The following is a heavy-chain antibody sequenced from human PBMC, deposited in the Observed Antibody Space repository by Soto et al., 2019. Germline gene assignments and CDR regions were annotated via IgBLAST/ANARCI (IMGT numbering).Heavy chain of an antibody. Sequence: QLHLVQSGAVVKKPGASVTVSCSASGYPVTAYYMHWVRQAPGRGLEWMGGINPATGAAKYTQTFQGGVTMTRDMYTSTVFMELSGLPSEDTAVFYCARGGGVGVAGSAAFDMWGQGTLVTVSS. D-gene: IGHD3-3*01. J-gene: IGHJ3*02. CDR2: INPATGAA. CDR3: ARGGGVGVAGSAAFDM. V-gene: IGHV1-2*02. CDR1: GYPVTAYY.